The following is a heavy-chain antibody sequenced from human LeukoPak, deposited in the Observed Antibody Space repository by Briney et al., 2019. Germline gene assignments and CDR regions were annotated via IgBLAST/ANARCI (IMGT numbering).Heavy chain of an antibody. V-gene: IGHV1-46*01. CDR3: ARGDANYYYAMDV. Sequence: ASVKVSCKASGYTFTSNYMHWVRQAPGLGPEWVGLIKPGDGSTIYAQKFQGRVTMTRDTSTSTVYMELSSLRSEDTAVYYCARGDANYYYAMDVWGQGTTVTVSS. CDR1: GYTFTSNY. CDR2: IKPGDGST. J-gene: IGHJ6*02.